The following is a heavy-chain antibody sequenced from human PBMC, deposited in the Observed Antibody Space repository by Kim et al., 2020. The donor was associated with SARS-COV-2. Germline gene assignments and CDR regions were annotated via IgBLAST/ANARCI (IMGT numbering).Heavy chain of an antibody. CDR2: ISGSGGST. D-gene: IGHD5-12*01. J-gene: IGHJ4*02. CDR1: GFTFSSYA. Sequence: GGSLRLSCAASGFTFSSYAMSWVRQAPGKGLEWVSAISGSGGSTYYADSVKGRFTISRDNSKNTLYLQMNSLRAEDTAVYYCAKDQNAEIYTSAGFDYWGQGTLVTVSS. CDR3: AKDQNAEIYTSAGFDY. V-gene: IGHV3-23*01.